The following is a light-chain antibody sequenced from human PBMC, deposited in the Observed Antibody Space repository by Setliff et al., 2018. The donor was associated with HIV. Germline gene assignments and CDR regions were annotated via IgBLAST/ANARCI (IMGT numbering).Light chain of an antibody. CDR3: CSNTGSNTYV. CDR2: QAS. CDR1: SGDVGRYNL. J-gene: IGLJ1*01. V-gene: IGLV2-23*01. Sequence: QSALAQPASVSGSPGQSITISCTGTSGDVGRYNLVSWYQQQPGKPPKLMIYQASKRPSGVSNRFSGSKSGNTASLTISVLQAEDEADYYCCSNTGSNTYVFGTGTKVTVL.